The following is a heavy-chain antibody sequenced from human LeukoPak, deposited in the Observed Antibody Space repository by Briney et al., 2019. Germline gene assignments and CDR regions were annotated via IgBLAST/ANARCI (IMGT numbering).Heavy chain of an antibody. CDR2: IYYSGST. D-gene: IGHD6-19*01. J-gene: IGHJ1*01. Sequence: PSETLSLTCTVSGGSISSYYWSWIRQPPGKGLEWIGYIYYSGSTNYNPSLKGRVTISVDTSKNQFSLKLSSVTAADTAVYYCARDLGSPEYFQHWGQGTLVTVSS. CDR1: GGSISSYY. V-gene: IGHV4-59*01. CDR3: ARDLGSPEYFQH.